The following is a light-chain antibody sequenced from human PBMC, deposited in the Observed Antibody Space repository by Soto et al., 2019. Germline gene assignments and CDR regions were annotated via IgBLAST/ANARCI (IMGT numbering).Light chain of an antibody. CDR2: WAS. J-gene: IGKJ5*01. CDR3: QQYYTRIT. Sequence: DTVMTQSPDSLAVSLGERATIKCKSTQSLLHSSDKKNYLAWYQQKPGQPPKLLIYWASIRESGVPERFSGSGSGTDFTLTISSLQAEDVAFYFCQQYYTRITFGQGTRLEIK. CDR1: QSLLHSSDKKNY. V-gene: IGKV4-1*01.